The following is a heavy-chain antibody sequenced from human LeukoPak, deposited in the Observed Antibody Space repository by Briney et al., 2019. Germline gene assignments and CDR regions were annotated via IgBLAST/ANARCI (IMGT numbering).Heavy chain of an antibody. V-gene: IGHV4-4*02. CDR2: IYHGGST. Sequence: SETLSLTCAVSGGSISNNNWWSWVRQPPGMGLEWIGEIYHGGSTNYNPSLKSRVTMSVDRSKNQSSLKLSSVTAADTAVYYCARGRDSGTLGFDHWGQGTLVTVSS. CDR1: GGSISNNNW. CDR3: ARGRDSGTLGFDH. D-gene: IGHD3-10*01. J-gene: IGHJ5*02.